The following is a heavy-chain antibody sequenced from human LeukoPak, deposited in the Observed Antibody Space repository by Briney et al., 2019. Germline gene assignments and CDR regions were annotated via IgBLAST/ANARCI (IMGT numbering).Heavy chain of an antibody. CDR1: GFTFSSYA. Sequence: GGSLRLSCEASGFTFSSYAVSWVRQAPGKGLAWVSAISDSGGSTQYADSVKGRFTISRDNSKNTLYLQMNSLRAEDTAVYYCARDRATDYFDYWGQGTLVTVSS. CDR3: ARDRATDYFDY. V-gene: IGHV3-23*01. J-gene: IGHJ4*02. CDR2: ISDSGGST.